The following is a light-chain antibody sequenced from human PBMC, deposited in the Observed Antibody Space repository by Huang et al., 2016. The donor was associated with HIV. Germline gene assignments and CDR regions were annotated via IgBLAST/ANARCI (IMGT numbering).Light chain of an antibody. J-gene: IGKJ1*01. CDR3: QQRSDWPPT. V-gene: IGKV3-11*01. CDR1: QSVSVY. Sequence: EIVLAQSPVTLSLSPGERATLACRASQSVSVYLAWYQQKAGQPPRLLIYNASHRAHGIPARFSGSGSGTDLTLTISSLEPEDFAVYYCQQRSDWPPTFGRGTKVEIK. CDR2: NAS.